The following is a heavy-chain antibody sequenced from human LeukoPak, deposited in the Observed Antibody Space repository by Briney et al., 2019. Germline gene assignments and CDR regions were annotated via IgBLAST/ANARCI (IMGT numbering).Heavy chain of an antibody. CDR1: GYTFTSYG. J-gene: IGHJ4*02. CDR3: ARGGATMVRGVFGY. V-gene: IGHV1-18*01. D-gene: IGHD3-10*01. Sequence: ASVKVSCKASGYTFTSYGISWVRQAPGQGLEWMGWISAYNGNTNYAQKLQGRVTMTTDTSTSTAYTELRSLRSDDTAVYYCARGGATMVRGVFGYWGQGTLVTVSS. CDR2: ISAYNGNT.